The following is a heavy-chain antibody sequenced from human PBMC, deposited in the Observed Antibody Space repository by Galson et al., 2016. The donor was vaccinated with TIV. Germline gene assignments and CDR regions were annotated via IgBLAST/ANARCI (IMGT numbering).Heavy chain of an antibody. CDR2: QHYTGSN. CDR3: ATMYSNGWFEN. D-gene: IGHD6-19*01. V-gene: IGHV4-59*01. Sequence: LSLTCTVSGDSISSYYWSWIRQPPGKGLEWIGYQHYTGSNNHNPSLKSRVTMSLDTARNQFFLTLTSVTAADTAVYFCATMYSNGWFENGGRGTLVTVSS. CDR1: GDSISSYY. J-gene: IGHJ4*02.